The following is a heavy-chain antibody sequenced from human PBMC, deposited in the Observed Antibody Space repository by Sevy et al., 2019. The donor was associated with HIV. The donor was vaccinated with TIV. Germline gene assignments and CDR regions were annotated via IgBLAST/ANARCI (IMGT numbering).Heavy chain of an antibody. J-gene: IGHJ4*02. Sequence: GGSLRLSCAASGFTFSSYWMSWVRQAPGKGLEWVANIKQDGSEKYYVDSVKGRFTISRENAKNLLFLQMNSLRAEDTAVYYCARLRSGLRPYYFDYWGQGTLVTVSS. CDR3: ARLRSGLRPYYFDY. CDR1: GFTFSSYW. D-gene: IGHD3-16*01. V-gene: IGHV3-7*01. CDR2: IKQDGSEK.